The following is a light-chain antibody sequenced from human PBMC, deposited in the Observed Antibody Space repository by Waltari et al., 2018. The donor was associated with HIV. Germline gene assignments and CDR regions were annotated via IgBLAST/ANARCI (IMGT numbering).Light chain of an antibody. J-gene: IGLJ1*01. Sequence: QSALPQPRSVSGSPGPSVTISCTGTAGDIGYFYYFSWYQQYPCKSPQLLIYDVFQQPSGGPDRFTASKSGITASLTISGLQDEDEADYYCCSYAGTNTYVFGRGTTVTVL. CDR3: CSYAGTNTYV. CDR1: AGDIGYFYY. V-gene: IGLV2-11*01. CDR2: DVF.